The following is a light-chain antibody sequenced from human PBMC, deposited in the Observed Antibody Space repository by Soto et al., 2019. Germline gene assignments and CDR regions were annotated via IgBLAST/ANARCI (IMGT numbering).Light chain of an antibody. CDR3: QQYDSYPLT. CDR1: QSINNL. CDR2: DVS. V-gene: IGKV1-5*01. Sequence: DVQMTQSPATRSAAVGDRVTITCRASQSINNLLAWYQQKTGKDPKFLIYDVSTLESGVPSRFSGSGSGTEFTLTISSLQPEDFATYYCQQYDSYPLTLGGGTKVDIK. J-gene: IGKJ4*01.